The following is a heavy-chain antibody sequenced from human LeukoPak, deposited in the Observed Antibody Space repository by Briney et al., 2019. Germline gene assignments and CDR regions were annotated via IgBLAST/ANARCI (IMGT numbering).Heavy chain of an antibody. D-gene: IGHD6-19*01. Sequence: PSETPSLTCAVYGGSFSGYYWSWIRQPPGKGLEWIGEINHSGSTNYNPSLKSRVTISVDTSKNQFSPKLSSVTAADTAVYYCARGSSYSSGWLGYYYYYYMDVWGKGTTVTVSS. CDR1: GGSFSGYY. V-gene: IGHV4-34*01. CDR3: ARGSSYSSGWLGYYYYYYMDV. CDR2: INHSGST. J-gene: IGHJ6*03.